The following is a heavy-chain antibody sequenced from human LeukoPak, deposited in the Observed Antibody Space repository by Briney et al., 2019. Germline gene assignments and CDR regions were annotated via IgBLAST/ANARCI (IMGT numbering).Heavy chain of an antibody. V-gene: IGHV3-30*03. D-gene: IGHD3-9*01. Sequence: PGRSLRLSCAASGFTSSSYGMHWVRQAPGKGLEWVAVISYDGSNKYYADSVKGRFTISRDNSKNTLYLQMNSLRAEDTAVYYCARGGVLRYSNWFDPWGQGTLVTVSS. CDR2: ISYDGSNK. CDR3: ARGGVLRYSNWFDP. CDR1: GFTSSSYG. J-gene: IGHJ5*02.